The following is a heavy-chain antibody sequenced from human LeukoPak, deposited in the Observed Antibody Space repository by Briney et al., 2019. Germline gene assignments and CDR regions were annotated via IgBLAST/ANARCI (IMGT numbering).Heavy chain of an antibody. CDR3: ARVSPWTRDY. V-gene: IGHV4-34*01. CDR1: GGSFSGYY. Sequence: SETLSLTCAVYGGSFSGYYWSWIRQPPGKGLEWIGEINHSGSTNYNPSLKSRVTISVDTSKNKFSLKLSSVTAADTAVYYCARVSPWTRDYWGQGTLVTVSS. J-gene: IGHJ4*02. D-gene: IGHD3/OR15-3a*01. CDR2: INHSGST.